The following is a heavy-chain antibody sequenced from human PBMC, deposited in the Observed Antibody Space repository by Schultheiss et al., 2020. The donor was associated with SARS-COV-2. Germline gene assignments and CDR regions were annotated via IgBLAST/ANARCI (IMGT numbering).Heavy chain of an antibody. CDR2: ISGSGATT. CDR3: ARDGLCSSTSCYLGGTPAGPPYYYYGMDV. CDR1: GFTFSNYA. V-gene: IGHV3-23*01. Sequence: GGSLRLSCAASGFTFSNYAMSWVRQAPGKGLEWVSGISGSGATTYYADSVKGRFTISRDNAKNSLYLQMNSLRAEDTAVYYCARDGLCSSTSCYLGGTPAGPPYYYYGMDVWGQGTTVTVSS. J-gene: IGHJ6*02. D-gene: IGHD2-2*01.